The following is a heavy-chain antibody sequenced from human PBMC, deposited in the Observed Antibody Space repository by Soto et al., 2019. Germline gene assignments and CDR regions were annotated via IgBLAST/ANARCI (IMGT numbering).Heavy chain of an antibody. D-gene: IGHD3-3*01. Sequence: SETLSLTCAVYGGSFSGYYWSWIRQPPGKGLEWIGEINHSGSTNYNPSLKSRVTISVDTSKNQFSLKLSSVTAADTAVYYCARGGRFLEWLHKYNWFDPWGQGTLVSVSS. J-gene: IGHJ5*02. V-gene: IGHV4-34*01. CDR2: INHSGST. CDR3: ARGGRFLEWLHKYNWFDP. CDR1: GGSFSGYY.